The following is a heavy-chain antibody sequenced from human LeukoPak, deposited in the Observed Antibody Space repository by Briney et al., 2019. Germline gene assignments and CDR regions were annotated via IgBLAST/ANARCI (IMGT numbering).Heavy chain of an antibody. CDR1: GGSFSGYY. J-gene: IGHJ6*02. CDR2: INHSGST. V-gene: IGHV4-34*01. D-gene: IGHD3-22*01. CDR3: ARSSIITVSWSYYYYGMDV. Sequence: ASETLSLTCAVYGGSFSGYYWSWIRRPPGKGLEWIGEINHSGSTNYNPSLKGRVTISVDTSKNQFSLKLSSVTAADAAVYYCARSSIITVSWSYYYYGMDVWGQGTTVTVSS.